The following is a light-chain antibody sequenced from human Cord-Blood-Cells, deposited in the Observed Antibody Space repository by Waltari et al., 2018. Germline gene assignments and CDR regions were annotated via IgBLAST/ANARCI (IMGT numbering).Light chain of an antibody. CDR1: SSDVGGYNY. CDR2: KIS. V-gene: IGLV2-8*01. Sequence: QSALTQPPSASGSPGQSVTISCTGTSSDVGGYNYVSWYQQHPGKAPKLMIYKISKRPSGVPDRFSDSMSGNTASLTVSGLQAEDEAYYDCSSYAGSNNYVFGTGTKVTVL. J-gene: IGLJ1*01. CDR3: SSYAGSNNYV.